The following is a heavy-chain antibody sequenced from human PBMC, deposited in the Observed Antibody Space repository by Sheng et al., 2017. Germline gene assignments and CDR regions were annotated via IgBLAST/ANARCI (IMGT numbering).Heavy chain of an antibody. Sequence: EVKLLESGGGLVQPGGSLRLSCAASGFTFSRSWMSWVRQAPGKGPEWVANIKQDSSEKYYVASVKGRFTISRDNAKNSLFLEMNNLRVEDTAVYYCSSGWPHYFDYWGQGTLVTVSS. D-gene: IGHD6-19*01. J-gene: IGHJ4*02. CDR3: SSGWPHYFDY. V-gene: IGHV3-7*01. CDR1: GFTFSRSW. CDR2: IKQDSSEK.